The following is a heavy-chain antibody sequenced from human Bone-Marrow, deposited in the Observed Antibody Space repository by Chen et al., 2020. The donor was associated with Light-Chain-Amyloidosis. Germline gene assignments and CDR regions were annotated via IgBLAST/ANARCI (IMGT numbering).Heavy chain of an antibody. CDR3: SREFTGYDDY. V-gene: IGHV3-74*01. D-gene: IGHD5-12*01. CDR2: INPDGTRV. Sequence: EVQLLESGGGLVQPGGSLRLSCAASGFTFRTSWMHWVRQAPGKGLVWVSRINPDGTRVDYADSVRGRFTISRDDAKSTVYLQMNSLRAEDTAVYYCSREFTGYDDYWGQGTLVTVSS. CDR1: GFTFRTSW. J-gene: IGHJ4*02.